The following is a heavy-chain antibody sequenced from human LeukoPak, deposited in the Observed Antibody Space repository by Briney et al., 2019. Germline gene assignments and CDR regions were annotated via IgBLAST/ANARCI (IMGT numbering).Heavy chain of an antibody. J-gene: IGHJ5*02. V-gene: IGHV4-61*02. D-gene: IGHD6-13*01. Sequence: PSQTLSLTCTVSGGSLSSGSYYWSWIRQPAGTGLEWIGRIYTSGSTNYNPSLKSRVTISVDTSKNQFSLKLSSVTAADTAVYYCARDMRQLVGIVWFDPWGQGTLVTVSS. CDR3: ARDMRQLVGIVWFDP. CDR1: GGSLSSGSYY. CDR2: IYTSGST.